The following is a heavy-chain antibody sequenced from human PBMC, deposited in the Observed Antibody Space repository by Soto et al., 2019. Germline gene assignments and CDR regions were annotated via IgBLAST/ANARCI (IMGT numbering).Heavy chain of an antibody. Sequence: QVQLVESGGGVVQPGRSLRLSCAASGFTFSNYGMHWVRQAPGKGLGWVAVLWYDGSNKYYADSVKGRFTISRDNSKNTLYLQMNSLRAEDTAVYYCATERIGSYSTRGAFDIWGQGTMVTVSS. J-gene: IGHJ3*02. V-gene: IGHV3-33*01. CDR3: ATERIGSYSTRGAFDI. D-gene: IGHD1-26*01. CDR1: GFTFSNYG. CDR2: LWYDGSNK.